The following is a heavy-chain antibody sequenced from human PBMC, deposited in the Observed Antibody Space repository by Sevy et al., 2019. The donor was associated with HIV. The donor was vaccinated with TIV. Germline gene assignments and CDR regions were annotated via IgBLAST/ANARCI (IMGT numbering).Heavy chain of an antibody. CDR3: AKDAFEVRGVLSSRGMPTYYHAMDL. V-gene: IGHV3-30*18. Sequence: GSLRLSCAASGFTFGSYDMYWVRQTPGKGLEWVALISFYGSNKEYADSVKGRFTISRDNSKNTVYLQMSSLKPVDTAVYYCAKDAFEVRGVLSSRGMPTYYHAMDLWGQGTTVTVSS. D-gene: IGHD3-10*01. CDR2: ISFYGSNK. J-gene: IGHJ6*02. CDR1: GFTFGSYD.